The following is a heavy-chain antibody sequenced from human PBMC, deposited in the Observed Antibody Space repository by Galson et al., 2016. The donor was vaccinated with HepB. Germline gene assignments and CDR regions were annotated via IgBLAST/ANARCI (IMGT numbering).Heavy chain of an antibody. V-gene: IGHV6-1*01. CDR1: GDSVSGNGAAA. CDR2: TYYRSNWYY. Sequence: CAISGDSVSGNGAAAWNWFRQSPSRGLEWLGRTYYRSNWYYEYALSVTSRITISPDTSKNQFSLQLTSLTPEDASVYFCARGTRNAFDYWGQGTLVTVSS. CDR3: ARGTRNAFDY. D-gene: IGHD1-14*01. J-gene: IGHJ4*02.